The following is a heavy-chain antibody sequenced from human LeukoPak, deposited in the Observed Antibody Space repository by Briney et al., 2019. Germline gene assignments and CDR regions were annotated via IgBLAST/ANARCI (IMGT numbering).Heavy chain of an antibody. CDR3: AKESSFDP. D-gene: IGHD6-19*01. Sequence: PGGSLRLSCAASGFTFSTYSMNWVRQAPGKGLEWVAFIRYDGSNKYYADSVKGRFTISRDNSKNTLYLQMNSRRAEDTAVYYCAKESSFDPWGQGTLVTVSS. CDR1: GFTFSTYS. CDR2: IRYDGSNK. J-gene: IGHJ5*02. V-gene: IGHV3-30*02.